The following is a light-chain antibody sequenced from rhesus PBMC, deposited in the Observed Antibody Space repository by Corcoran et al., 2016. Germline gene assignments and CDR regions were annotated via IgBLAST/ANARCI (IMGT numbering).Light chain of an antibody. CDR3: QQHYDDPWT. CDR1: ENIYSD. J-gene: IGKJ1*01. CDR2: AAS. Sequence: DIQMTQSPSALSASVGDRVTISCRTSENIYSDLAWYQQKPGKAPKLLIYAASSLQTGIPSRFSGSGSGTDCTLTISSLQPEDAMTYYCQQHYDDPWTFGQGTKVEI. V-gene: IGKV1-44*03.